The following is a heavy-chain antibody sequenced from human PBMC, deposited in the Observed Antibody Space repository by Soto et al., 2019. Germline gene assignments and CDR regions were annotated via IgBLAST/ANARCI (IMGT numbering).Heavy chain of an antibody. J-gene: IGHJ4*02. CDR3: AKGLALYSGYDFDY. CDR2: ISWDGGST. CDR1: GFTFDDYT. D-gene: IGHD5-12*01. V-gene: IGHV3-43*01. Sequence: GGSLRLSCAASGFTFDDYTMHWVRQAPGKGLEWVSLISWDGGSTYYADSVKGRFTISRDNSKNSLYLQMNSLRTEDTALYYCAKGLALYSGYDFDYWGQGTLVTVSS.